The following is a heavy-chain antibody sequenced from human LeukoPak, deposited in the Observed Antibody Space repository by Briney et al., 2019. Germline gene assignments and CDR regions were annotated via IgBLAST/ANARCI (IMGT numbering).Heavy chain of an antibody. Sequence: GASVKVSCKASGYTFTGYYMHWVRQAPGQGLEWMGWINPNSGGTNYAQKFQGRVTMTRDTSLSTAYMDLSSLRSDDTAVYYCARGYYESSGTFDYWGQGTLVTVSS. CDR2: INPNSGGT. D-gene: IGHD3-22*01. V-gene: IGHV1-2*02. CDR3: ARGYYESSGTFDY. CDR1: GYTFTGYY. J-gene: IGHJ4*02.